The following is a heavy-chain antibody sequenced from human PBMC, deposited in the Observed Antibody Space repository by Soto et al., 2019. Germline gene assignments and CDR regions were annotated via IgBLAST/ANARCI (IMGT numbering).Heavy chain of an antibody. D-gene: IGHD6-19*01. CDR3: ARDDIPGRAVAIYGMDV. CDR1: GFTFSNYG. V-gene: IGHV3-33*01. J-gene: IGHJ6*02. Sequence: QVQLVESGGGVVQPGRSLRLSCAASGFTFSNYGMHWVRQAPGKGLEWVAVIWYDGSNQYYADSVKGRFTISRDNSKNTLYLQMNSLGAEDTAVYYCARDDIPGRAVAIYGMDVWGQGTTVTVSS. CDR2: IWYDGSNQ.